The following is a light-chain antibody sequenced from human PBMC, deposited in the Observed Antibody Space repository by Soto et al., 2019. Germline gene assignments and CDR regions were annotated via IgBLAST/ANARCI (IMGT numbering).Light chain of an antibody. V-gene: IGKV1-39*01. J-gene: IGKJ1*01. CDR2: AAS. CDR1: QSISSY. Sequence: DIQMTQSPSSLSASVGDRITITCRASQSISSYLNWYQQKPGKAPKLLMYAASSLHSGVPSRFSGSGSGTDFILTISSLPIEDFATYYCQESYSTPPTFGQGTTAEIK. CDR3: QESYSTPPT.